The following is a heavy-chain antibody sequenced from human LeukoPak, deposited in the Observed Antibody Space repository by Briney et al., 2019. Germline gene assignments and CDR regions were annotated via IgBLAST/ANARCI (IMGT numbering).Heavy chain of an antibody. CDR3: ARGHYDLNL. CDR1: GDSINKYH. Sequence: PSETLSLTCTVSGDSINKYHWTWIRQPPGKGLEWIGFIFSDGNTNYNPSLKSRLTISLDTSKNQFSLKLTPVTAADTAVYFCARGHYDLNLWGQGTLVTVSS. D-gene: IGHD3/OR15-3a*01. CDR2: IFSDGNT. V-gene: IGHV4-59*08. J-gene: IGHJ5*02.